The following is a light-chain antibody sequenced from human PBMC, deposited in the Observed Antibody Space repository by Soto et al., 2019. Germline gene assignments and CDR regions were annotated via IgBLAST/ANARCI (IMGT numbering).Light chain of an antibody. J-gene: IGKJ3*01. CDR3: QQYGSSPFT. CDR1: QSVRSSY. Sequence: EIVLTQSPGTLSLSPGERATLSCRASQSVRSSYLAWYQQKPGQAPRLLIYGASTRATGIPDRFSGSGSGTDFALTISRLEPEDFAVYYCQQYGSSPFTFGPGTKVDL. CDR2: GAS. V-gene: IGKV3-20*01.